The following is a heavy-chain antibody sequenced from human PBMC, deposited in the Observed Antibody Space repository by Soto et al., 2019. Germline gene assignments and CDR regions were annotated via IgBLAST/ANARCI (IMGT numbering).Heavy chain of an antibody. J-gene: IGHJ6*02. CDR2: MNPNSGNT. Sequence: QVQLVQSGAEVKKPGASVKVSCKASGYTFTSYDINWVRQATGQGLEWMGWMNPNSGNTGYAQKFQGRVTMTRNTSISTAYMELSSLRSEDTAVYYCARLVASFYYYGMDVWGQGTTVTVSS. CDR3: ARLVASFYYYGMDV. D-gene: IGHD2-8*02. CDR1: GYTFTSYD. V-gene: IGHV1-8*01.